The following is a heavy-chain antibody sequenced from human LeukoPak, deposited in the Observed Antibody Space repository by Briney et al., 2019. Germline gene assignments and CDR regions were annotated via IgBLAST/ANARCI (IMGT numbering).Heavy chain of an antibody. CDR1: GDSISSSSSY. V-gene: IGHV4-39*06. CDR2: INHSGST. Sequence: SETLSLTCTVSGDSISSSSSYWGWIRQPPGKGLEWIGEINHSGSTNYNPSLKSRVTMSVDTSKNQFPLKLSSVTAADTAVYYCARWGIVVVPAAHSLPFDPWGQGTLVTVSS. CDR3: ARWGIVVVPAAHSLPFDP. J-gene: IGHJ5*02. D-gene: IGHD2-2*01.